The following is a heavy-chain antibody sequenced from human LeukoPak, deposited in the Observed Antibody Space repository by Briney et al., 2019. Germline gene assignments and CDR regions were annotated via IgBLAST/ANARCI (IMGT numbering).Heavy chain of an antibody. CDR1: GGSISRYY. CDR3: ARVGATGSGYYFDY. J-gene: IGHJ4*02. Sequence: SETLSLTCTVSGGSISRYYWSWIRQPAGKGLEWIGRIYTSGSTNYNPSLKSRVTISVDKSKNQFSLKLSSVTAADTAVYYCARVGATGSGYYFDYWGQGTLVTVSS. CDR2: IYTSGST. D-gene: IGHD1-26*01. V-gene: IGHV4-4*07.